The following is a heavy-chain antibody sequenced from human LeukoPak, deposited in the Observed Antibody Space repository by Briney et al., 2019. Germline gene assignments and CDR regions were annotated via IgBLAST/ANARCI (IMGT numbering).Heavy chain of an antibody. Sequence: PGGSLRLSCAASGFTFSSYAMSWVRQAPGKGLEWVSAISGSGGSTYYADSVKGRFTISRDNSKNTLYLQVNSLRAEDTAVYYCAKGRDYGGNRGYFDYWGQGTLVTVSS. CDR3: AKGRDYGGNRGYFDY. D-gene: IGHD4-23*01. J-gene: IGHJ4*02. CDR2: ISGSGGST. CDR1: GFTFSSYA. V-gene: IGHV3-23*01.